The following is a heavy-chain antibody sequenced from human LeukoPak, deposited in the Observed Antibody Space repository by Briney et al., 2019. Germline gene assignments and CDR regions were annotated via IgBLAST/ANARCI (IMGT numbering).Heavy chain of an antibody. CDR3: ARNSMYYYDSSHLDY. D-gene: IGHD3-22*01. J-gene: IGHJ4*02. Sequence: PSETLSLTCAVSGGSISSSNWWSWVRQPPGKGLEWIGEIYHSGSTNYNPSLKSRVTISVDKSKNQFSLKLSSVTAADTAVYYCARNSMYYYDSSHLDYWGQGTLVTVSS. V-gene: IGHV4-4*02. CDR1: GGSISSSNW. CDR2: IYHSGST.